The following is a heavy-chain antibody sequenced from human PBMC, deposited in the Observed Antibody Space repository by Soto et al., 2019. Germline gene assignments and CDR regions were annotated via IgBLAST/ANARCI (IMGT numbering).Heavy chain of an antibody. D-gene: IGHD2-21*02. CDR1: GGTFTNYI. Sequence: QVQLVQSGAEMKRPESSVRVSCETSGGTFTNYIFTWVRRAPGQGLEWMGWIIPVLKIAKYAQKFRGRINITADQSTDTAYLEFSSLRSEDTATYFCAKAPTASAPFVFWGQGTLVTVSS. V-gene: IGHV1-69*02. CDR2: IIPVLKIA. J-gene: IGHJ4*02. CDR3: AKAPTASAPFVF.